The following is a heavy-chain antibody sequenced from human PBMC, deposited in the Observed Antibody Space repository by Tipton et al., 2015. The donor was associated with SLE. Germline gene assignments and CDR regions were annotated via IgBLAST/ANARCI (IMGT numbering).Heavy chain of an antibody. Sequence: QSGPEVKQPGESLKISCKGSGYSFTSYWIGWVRRMPGKGLEWMGIIYPGDSDTRYSPSFQGQVTISADNSSGTANLQWSSLKASDTAMYYCARPSGSSFLGGFDYWGQGTLVTVSS. CDR3: ARPSGSSFLGGFDY. CDR1: GYSFTSYW. V-gene: IGHV5-51*03. CDR2: IYPGDSDT. D-gene: IGHD6-13*01. J-gene: IGHJ4*02.